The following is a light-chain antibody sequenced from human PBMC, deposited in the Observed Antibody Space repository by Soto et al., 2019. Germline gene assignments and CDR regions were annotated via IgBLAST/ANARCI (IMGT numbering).Light chain of an antibody. J-gene: IGLJ1*01. Sequence: QSALTQPASVSASPGQSITISCTGTRGDIGGYNYVSWYQQHPGKAPKLMIYDVYHRPSGVSNRFSASKSGNTASLTISGLQAEDEADYYCSSYPISTTLVFGTGTKLTVL. CDR1: RGDIGGYNY. CDR2: DVY. CDR3: SSYPISTTLV. V-gene: IGLV2-14*03.